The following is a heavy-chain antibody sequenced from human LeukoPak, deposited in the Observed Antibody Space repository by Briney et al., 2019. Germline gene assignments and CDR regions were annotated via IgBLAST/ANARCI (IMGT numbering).Heavy chain of an antibody. Sequence: GGSLRLSCAASGFTFSSYAMSWVRQAPGKGLEWVSAISGSGGSTYYADSVRGRFTISRDNSKNTLYLQMNSLRAEDTAVYYCAKELLAASYYYYYYGMDVWGQGTTVTVSS. J-gene: IGHJ6*02. D-gene: IGHD6-13*01. CDR1: GFTFSSYA. V-gene: IGHV3-23*01. CDR2: ISGSGGST. CDR3: AKELLAASYYYYYYGMDV.